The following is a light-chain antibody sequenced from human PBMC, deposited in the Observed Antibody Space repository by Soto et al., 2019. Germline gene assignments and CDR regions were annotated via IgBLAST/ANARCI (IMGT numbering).Light chain of an antibody. Sequence: EIVMTQSPATLSVSPGERATLSCRASQSVSSNLAWYQQKPGQAPRLLIYHAVARATGIPTRFSGSGSGTDFTLTISRLEPEDFAVYYCQQYGSSPLTFGGGTKVDIK. CDR3: QQYGSSPLT. V-gene: IGKV3-15*01. CDR1: QSVSSN. CDR2: HAV. J-gene: IGKJ4*01.